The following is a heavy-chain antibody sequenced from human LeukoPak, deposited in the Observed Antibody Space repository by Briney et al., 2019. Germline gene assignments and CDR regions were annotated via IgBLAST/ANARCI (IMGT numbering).Heavy chain of an antibody. CDR1: GGSISSGGYY. CDR3: ARDLPYRDGYKLFDY. D-gene: IGHD5-24*01. V-gene: IGHV4-31*03. CDR2: IYYSGST. J-gene: IGHJ4*02. Sequence: PSETLSLTCTVSGGSISSGGYYWSWIRQHPGKGLEWIGYIYYSGSTYYNPSLKSRVTISVDTSKNQFSLKLSCVTAADTAVYYCARDLPYRDGYKLFDYWGQGTLVTVSS.